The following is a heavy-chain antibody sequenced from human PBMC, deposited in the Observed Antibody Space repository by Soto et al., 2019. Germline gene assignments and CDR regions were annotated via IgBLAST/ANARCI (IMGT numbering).Heavy chain of an antibody. Sequence: QVQLQESGPGLVKPSQTLSLTCTVSGGSISSGDYYWSWIRQPPGKGLEWIGYIYYSGSTYYNPSLNSRVTISVDTSKTQFSLKLSSVTAADTAVYYCASQVGATTVINDYWGQGTLVTVSS. J-gene: IGHJ4*02. CDR1: GGSISSGDYY. CDR2: IYYSGST. D-gene: IGHD1-26*01. V-gene: IGHV4-30-4*01. CDR3: ASQVGATTVINDY.